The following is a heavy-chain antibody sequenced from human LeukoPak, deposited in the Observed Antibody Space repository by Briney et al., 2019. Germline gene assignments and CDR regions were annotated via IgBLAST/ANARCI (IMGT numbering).Heavy chain of an antibody. CDR3: ASEMGDY. V-gene: IGHV3-48*01. Sequence: PGGSLRLSCAASGFTFSSYSMNWVRQAPGKGLEWVSYISSSSTIYYADSVKGRFTISRDNAKNSLYLQMNSPRAEDTAVYYCASEMGDYWGQGTLVTVSS. J-gene: IGHJ4*02. CDR1: GFTFSSYS. CDR2: ISSSSTI. D-gene: IGHD2-8*01.